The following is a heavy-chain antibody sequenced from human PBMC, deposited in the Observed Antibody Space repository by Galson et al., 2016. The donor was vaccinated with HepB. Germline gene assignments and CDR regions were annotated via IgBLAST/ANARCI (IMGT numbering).Heavy chain of an antibody. V-gene: IGHV1-3*01. CDR3: ARVGEDFSSGYSSGLAY. J-gene: IGHJ4*02. CDR2: INPGNGNT. Sequence: SVKVSCKASGYIFSRYTIHWVRQAPGQGLEWMGWINPGNGNTKYSQKFQGGVTFSSDASANTGYMELSSLRSEDTAVYFCARVGEDFSSGYSSGLAYWGQGTLVTVSP. D-gene: IGHD3-3*01. CDR1: GYIFSRYT.